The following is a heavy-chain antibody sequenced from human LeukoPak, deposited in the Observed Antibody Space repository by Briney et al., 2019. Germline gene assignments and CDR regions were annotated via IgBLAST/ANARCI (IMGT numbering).Heavy chain of an antibody. D-gene: IGHD1-14*01. CDR3: AGASSYRKGAFDI. J-gene: IGHJ3*02. CDR2: INHSGST. Sequence: SETLSLTCAVYGGSFSGYYWSWIRQPPRKGLEWIGEINHSGSTNYNPSLKSRVTISVDTSKNQFFLKLSSVAAADTAVYYCAGASSYRKGAFDIWGQGTMVTVSS. V-gene: IGHV4-34*01. CDR1: GGSFSGYY.